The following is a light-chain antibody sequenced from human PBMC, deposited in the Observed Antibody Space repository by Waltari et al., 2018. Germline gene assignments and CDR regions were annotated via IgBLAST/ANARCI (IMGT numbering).Light chain of an antibody. J-gene: IGKJ2*01. V-gene: IGKV1-12*01. CDR3: QQTNTFPFT. CDR1: QDIGRW. CDR2: AAS. Sequence: DLQMIQSPSSVSASLGDRVTITCRASQDIGRWLAWYQHKPGRAPNLLIFAASSLQNGVPSRFSGSGSGTYFTLTINSLQPEDFATYYCQQTNTFPFTFGQGTKLEIK.